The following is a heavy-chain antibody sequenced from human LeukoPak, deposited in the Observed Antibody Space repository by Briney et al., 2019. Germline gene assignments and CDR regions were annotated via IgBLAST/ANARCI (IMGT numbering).Heavy chain of an antibody. CDR1: GFTFSSYS. D-gene: IGHD2-8*01. CDR2: ISSSSSYI. CDR3: ARDGVLMVYAIYY. V-gene: IGHV3-21*01. J-gene: IGHJ4*02. Sequence: KPGGSLRLSCAASGFTFSSYSMNWVRQAPGKGLEWVSSISSSSSYIYYADSVKGRFTISRDNAKKSLYPQMNSLKAEDTAVYYCARDGVLMVYAIYYWGQGTLVTVSS.